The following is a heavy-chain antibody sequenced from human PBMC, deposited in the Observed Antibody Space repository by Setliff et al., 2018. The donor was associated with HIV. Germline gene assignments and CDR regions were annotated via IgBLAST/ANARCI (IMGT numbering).Heavy chain of an antibody. CDR1: GGSISSGGYS. D-gene: IGHD3-22*01. CDR2: IYHSGST. V-gene: IGHV4-30-2*01. J-gene: IGHJ4*02. CDR3: ARVRLTMIMMVDYFDQ. Sequence: SETLSLTCAVSGGSISSGGYSWNWIRQPPGKGLEWIGYIYHSGSTFYNPSLKSRVTLSADTSKNQLSLSLTSVTAADTAVFYCARVRLTMIMMVDYFDQWGQGTLVTVSS.